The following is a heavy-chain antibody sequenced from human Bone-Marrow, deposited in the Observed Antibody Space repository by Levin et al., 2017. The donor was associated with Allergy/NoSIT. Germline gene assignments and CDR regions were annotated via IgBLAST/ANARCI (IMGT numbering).Heavy chain of an antibody. Sequence: ASVKVSCAASGFTFSNYWMHWVRQAPGKGLVWVSRINSDGSSTSYADSVKGRFTISRDNAKNTLYLQMNSLRAEDTAVYYCARGGGDSGDVWGQGTTVTVSS. CDR3: ARGGGDSGDV. D-gene: IGHD2-21*02. V-gene: IGHV3-74*01. CDR2: INSDGSST. J-gene: IGHJ6*02. CDR1: GFTFSNYW.